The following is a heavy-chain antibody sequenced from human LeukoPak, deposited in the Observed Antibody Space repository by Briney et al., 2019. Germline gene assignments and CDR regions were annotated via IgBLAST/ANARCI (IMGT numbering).Heavy chain of an antibody. D-gene: IGHD1-26*01. V-gene: IGHV1-24*01. CDR3: ATDLWGTVGAHFDY. Sequence: ASVKVSCKVSGYTLTELSMHWVRQAPGKGLEWMGGFDPEDGETIYAQKFQGRVTMTEDTSTDTAYMELSSLRSEDTAVYYCATDLWGTVGAHFDYWGQGTLVTVSS. CDR2: FDPEDGET. J-gene: IGHJ4*02. CDR1: GYTLTELS.